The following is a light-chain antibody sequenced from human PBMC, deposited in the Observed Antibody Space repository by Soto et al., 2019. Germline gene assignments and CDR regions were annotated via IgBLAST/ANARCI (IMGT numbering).Light chain of an antibody. CDR3: HQYGSSPRT. V-gene: IGKV3-20*01. Sequence: EIVLTQSPGTLSLSPGDGATLSCRASQSVSSNYLAWYQLKPGQAPRLLIYGASIWATGIPDRFSGSGSGTDFTLTIRRLEPEDFAMYFCHQYGSSPRTFGQGTKVEIK. CDR1: QSVSSNY. J-gene: IGKJ1*01. CDR2: GAS.